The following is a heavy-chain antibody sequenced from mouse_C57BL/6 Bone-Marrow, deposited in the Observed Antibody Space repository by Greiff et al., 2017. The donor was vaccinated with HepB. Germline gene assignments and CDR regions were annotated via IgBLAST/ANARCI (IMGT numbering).Heavy chain of an antibody. CDR2: ISDGGSYT. CDR3: ARDRGFRRLRD. V-gene: IGHV5-4*01. D-gene: IGHD3-2*02. CDR1: GFTFSSYA. Sequence: EVQLVESGGGLVKPGGSLKLSCAASGFTFSSYAMSWVRQTPEKRLEWVATISDGGSYTYYPDNVKGRFTISRDNAKNNLYLQMSHLKSEDTAMYYCARDRGFRRLRDWGPGTRGTVSA. J-gene: IGHJ3*01.